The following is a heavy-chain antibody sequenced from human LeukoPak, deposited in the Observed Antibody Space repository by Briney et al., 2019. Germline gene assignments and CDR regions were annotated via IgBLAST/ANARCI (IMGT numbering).Heavy chain of an antibody. CDR1: GFTFSSYA. J-gene: IGHJ6*02. D-gene: IGHD1-26*01. Sequence: GGSLRLSCAASGFTFSSYAMSWVRQAPGKGLEWVSAISGSGGSTYYADSVKGRFTISRDNSKNTLYLQMNSLRAEDTAVYYCAHSGSYYSFYYYGMDVWGQGTTVTVSS. CDR2: ISGSGGST. CDR3: AHSGSYYSFYYYGMDV. V-gene: IGHV3-23*01.